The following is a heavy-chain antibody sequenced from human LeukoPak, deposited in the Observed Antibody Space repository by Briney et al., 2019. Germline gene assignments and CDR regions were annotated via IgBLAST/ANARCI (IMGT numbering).Heavy chain of an antibody. V-gene: IGHV1-46*01. CDR3: ARDHRYCSGGSCYLRGVGAFDI. Sequence: GASVKVSCKASGYTFTSYYMHWVRQAPGQGLEWMGIINPSGGSTSYAQKFQGRVTMTRDTSTSTVYMELSSLRSEDTAVYYCARDHRYCSGGSCYLRGVGAFDIWGQGTMVTVSS. CDR1: GYTFTSYY. D-gene: IGHD2-15*01. J-gene: IGHJ3*02. CDR2: INPSGGST.